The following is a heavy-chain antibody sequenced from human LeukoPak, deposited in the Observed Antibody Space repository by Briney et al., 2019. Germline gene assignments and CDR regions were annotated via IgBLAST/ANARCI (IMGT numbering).Heavy chain of an antibody. Sequence: GGSLRLSCAASGFTFSDYYMSWIRQAPGKGLEWVSYISSSGSTIYYADSVKGRFTISRDNAKNSLYLQMNSLRAEDTAVYYCARNGNEDGYNYYYYYYGMDVWGQGTTVTVSS. CDR3: ARNGNEDGYNYYYYYYGMDV. CDR2: ISSSGSTI. V-gene: IGHV3-11*01. J-gene: IGHJ6*02. CDR1: GFTFSDYY. D-gene: IGHD5-24*01.